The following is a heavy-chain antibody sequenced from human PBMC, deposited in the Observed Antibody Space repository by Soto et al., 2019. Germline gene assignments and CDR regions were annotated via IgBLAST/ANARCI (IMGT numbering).Heavy chain of an antibody. CDR1: GFTFSSHW. D-gene: IGHD3-16*02. CDR3: VRGHVRGNDRHFDY. Sequence: EVQLAESGGGLVQPGGSLRLSCAASGFTFSSHWMHWVRQAPGKGLVWVSRIIGDGNEITYADSVKGRFTISSDNAKNTVILQMNSLRAEDTAVSYCVRGHVRGNDRHFDYWGQGTLVTVSS. V-gene: IGHV3-74*01. J-gene: IGHJ4*02. CDR2: IIGDGNEI.